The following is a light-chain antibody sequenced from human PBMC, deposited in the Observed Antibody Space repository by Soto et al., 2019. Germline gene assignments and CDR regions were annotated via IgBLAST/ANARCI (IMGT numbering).Light chain of an antibody. CDR2: DVS. Sequence: QSALTQPASVSGSPGQSITISCTGTSSDVGGYNSVSWYQHHPGKAPKLMIYDVSNRPSGVSNRFSGSKSGNTASLTISGLQAEDEADYYCSSYTSSITLVFGGGTKVTVL. CDR3: SSYTSSITLV. V-gene: IGLV2-14*03. CDR1: SSDVGGYNS. J-gene: IGLJ2*01.